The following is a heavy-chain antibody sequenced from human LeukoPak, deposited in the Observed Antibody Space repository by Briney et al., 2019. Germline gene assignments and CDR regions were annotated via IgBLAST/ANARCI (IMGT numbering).Heavy chain of an antibody. V-gene: IGHV4-4*07. J-gene: IGHJ5*02. Sequence: PSETLSLTCTVSGGSISSYYWSWIRQPAGKGLEWIGRIYTSGSTNYNPSLKSRVTISVDTSKNQFSLKLSSVTAADTAVYYCASRYCSGGSCYSGWFDPWGQGTLVTVSS. CDR3: ASRYCSGGSCYSGWFDP. CDR1: GGSISSYY. CDR2: IYTSGST. D-gene: IGHD2-15*01.